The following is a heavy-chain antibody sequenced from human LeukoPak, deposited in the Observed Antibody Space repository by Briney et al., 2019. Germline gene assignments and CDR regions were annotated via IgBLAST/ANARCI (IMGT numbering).Heavy chain of an antibody. CDR3: AKDGDSSGWPLYFQH. CDR2: ISGSGGST. CDR1: GFTFSSYA. J-gene: IGHJ1*01. D-gene: IGHD6-19*01. Sequence: RTGGSLRLSCAASGFTFSSYAMSWVRQAPGKGLEWVSAISGSGGSTYYADSVKGRFTISRDNSKNTLYLQMNSLRAEDTAVYYCAKDGDSSGWPLYFQHWGQGTLVTVSS. V-gene: IGHV3-23*01.